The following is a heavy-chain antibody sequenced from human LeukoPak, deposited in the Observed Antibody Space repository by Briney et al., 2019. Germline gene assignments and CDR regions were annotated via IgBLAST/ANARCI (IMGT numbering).Heavy chain of an antibody. CDR2: IYSGGST. D-gene: IGHD3-10*01. V-gene: IGHV3-66*01. J-gene: IGHJ6*03. Sequence: GGSLRLSCAASGFTVSSNYMSWVRQAPGKGLEWVSVIYSGGSTYYADSVKGRFTISRDNSKNTLYLQMNSLRAEDTAVYYCARVEEGYGSGRRENYYYYYMDVWGKGTTVTISS. CDR3: ARVEEGYGSGRRENYYYYYMDV. CDR1: GFTVSSNY.